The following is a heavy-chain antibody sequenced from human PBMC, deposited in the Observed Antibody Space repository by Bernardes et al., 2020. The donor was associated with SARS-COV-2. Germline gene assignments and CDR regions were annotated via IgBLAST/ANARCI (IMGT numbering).Heavy chain of an antibody. CDR1: GGSVSSGSYY. D-gene: IGHD2-15*01. J-gene: IGHJ6*02. CDR3: ARVWDIDYGMDV. CDR2: IYYSGST. Sequence: SETLSLTCTVSGGSVSSGSYYWSWIRQPPGKGLEWIGYIYYSGSTNYNPYLKSRVTISVDTSKNQFSLKLSSVTAADTAVYYCARVWDIDYGMDVWGQGTTVTVSS. V-gene: IGHV4-61*01.